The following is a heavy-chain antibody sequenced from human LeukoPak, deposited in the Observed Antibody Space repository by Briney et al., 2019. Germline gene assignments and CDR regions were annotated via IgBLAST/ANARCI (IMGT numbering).Heavy chain of an antibody. D-gene: IGHD6-13*01. J-gene: IGHJ4*02. CDR3: ARGVYMAAAQYAN. Sequence: PSETLSLTCTVSGGSINNYYWSWIRQPPGKGLEWIGYIYYSGSTNYNPSLKSRVTISVDTSKNQFSLKLSSVTAADTAVYYCARGVYMAAAQYANWGQGTLVTVSS. CDR2: IYYSGST. V-gene: IGHV4-59*01. CDR1: GGSINNYY.